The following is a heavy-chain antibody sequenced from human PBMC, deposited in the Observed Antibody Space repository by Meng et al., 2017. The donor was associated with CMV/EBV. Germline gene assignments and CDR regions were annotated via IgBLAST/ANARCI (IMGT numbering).Heavy chain of an antibody. Sequence: QVEVQQRGGGVLEPSETLSLTCAVYGGSFSGYYWSWIRQPPGKGLEWIGEINHSGSTNYNPSLKSRVTISVDTSKNQFSLKLSSVTAADTAVYYCARGGNWFDPWGQGTLVTVSS. CDR2: INHSGST. J-gene: IGHJ5*02. CDR3: ARGGNWFDP. CDR1: GGSFSGYY. V-gene: IGHV4-34*01.